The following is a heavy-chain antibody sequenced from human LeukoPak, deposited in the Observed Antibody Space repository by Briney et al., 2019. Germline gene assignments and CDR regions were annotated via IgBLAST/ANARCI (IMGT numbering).Heavy chain of an antibody. J-gene: IGHJ4*02. D-gene: IGHD1-1*01. V-gene: IGHV3-48*03. CDR3: AISPHWNLFLFFDS. CDR1: GFTFSSYE. CDR2: FCRIGGTI. Sequence: GSLTLSCAASGFTFSSYEMNWVRQAPAKGLTWVSYFCRIGGTIYYAASAQGRFTFFTDNAKNSLYLQLNSLTAEAQAIYYSAISPHWNLFLFFDSGGQGSLVTVSS.